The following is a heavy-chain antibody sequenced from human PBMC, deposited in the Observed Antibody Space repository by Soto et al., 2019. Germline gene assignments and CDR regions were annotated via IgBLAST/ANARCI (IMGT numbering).Heavy chain of an antibody. V-gene: IGHV3-49*03. CDR3: TRDDSFWSGYYSGY. J-gene: IGHJ4*02. Sequence: GGSLRLSCTASGFTFGDYAMSWFRQAPGKGLEWVGFIRSKAYGGTTEYAASVKGRFTISRDDSKSIAYLQMNSLKTEDTAVYYCTRDDSFWSGYYSGYWGQGTLVTVSS. CDR1: GFTFGDYA. D-gene: IGHD3-3*01. CDR2: IRSKAYGGTT.